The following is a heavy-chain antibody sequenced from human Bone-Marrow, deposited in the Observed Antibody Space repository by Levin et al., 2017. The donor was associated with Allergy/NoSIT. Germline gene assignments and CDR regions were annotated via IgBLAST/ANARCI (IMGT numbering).Heavy chain of an antibody. CDR2: IYYSGST. CDR3: ARDNRSDYYGSGSYYSDAFDI. CDR1: GGSISSYY. Sequence: PSETLSLTCTVSGGSISSYYWSWIRQPPGKGLEWIGYIYYSGSTNYNPSLKSRVTISVDTSKNQFSLKLSSVTAADTAVYYCARDNRSDYYGSGSYYSDAFDIWGQGTMVTVSS. D-gene: IGHD3-10*01. V-gene: IGHV4-59*01. J-gene: IGHJ3*02.